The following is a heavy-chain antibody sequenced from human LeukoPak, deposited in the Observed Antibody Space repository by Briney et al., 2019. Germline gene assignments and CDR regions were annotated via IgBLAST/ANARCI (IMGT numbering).Heavy chain of an antibody. CDR3: AKDIHDYVWGSYLHY. CDR2: ISWNSGSI. CDR1: GFTFDDYA. Sequence: SGGSLGLSCAASGFTFDDYAMHWVRQAPGKGLEWVSGISWNSGSIGYADSVKGRFTISRDNAKNSLYLQMNSLRAEDTALYYCAKDIHDYVWGSYLHYWGQGTLVTVSS. D-gene: IGHD3-16*02. J-gene: IGHJ4*02. V-gene: IGHV3-9*01.